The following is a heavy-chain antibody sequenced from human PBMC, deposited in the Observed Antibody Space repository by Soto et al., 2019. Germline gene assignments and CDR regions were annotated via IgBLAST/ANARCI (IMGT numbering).Heavy chain of an antibody. Sequence: ASVKVSCKASGGTFSSYTISWVRQAPGQGLEWMGRIIPILGIANYAQKFQGRVTITADKSTSTAYMELSSLRSEDTAVYYCARGLGGIAARRDYYYYMDVWGKGTTVTVSS. J-gene: IGHJ6*03. CDR3: ARGLGGIAARRDYYYYMDV. D-gene: IGHD6-6*01. CDR2: IIPILGIA. V-gene: IGHV1-69*02. CDR1: GGTFSSYT.